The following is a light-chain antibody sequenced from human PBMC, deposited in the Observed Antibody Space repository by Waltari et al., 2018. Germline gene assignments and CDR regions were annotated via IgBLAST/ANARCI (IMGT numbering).Light chain of an antibody. Sequence: QSALTQPASVSGSPGQSITISCPGTSSDVGGYNVPWYQQHPGKAPKFVIYDVSQRPSGISNRFSGSKSGNTASLTISRLQAEDEAVYYCCSYAGSSTYVFGTGTMVTVL. CDR1: SSDVGGYN. CDR3: CSYAGSSTYV. CDR2: DVS. J-gene: IGLJ1*01. V-gene: IGLV2-23*02.